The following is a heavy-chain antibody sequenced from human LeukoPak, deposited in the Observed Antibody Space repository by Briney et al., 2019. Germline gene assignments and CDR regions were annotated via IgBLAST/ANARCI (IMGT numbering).Heavy chain of an antibody. CDR1: GFTFSVYW. D-gene: IGHD3-9*01. CDR3: ARSLRYFDWLHTSYYFGY. Sequence: GGSLRLSCVASGFTFSVYWMSWVRQAPGKGLEWVANIKQDGSEKYYVDSVKGRFTISRDNAKNSLYLQMNSLRAEDTAVYYCARSLRYFDWLHTSYYFGYWGQGTLVSVSS. CDR2: IKQDGSEK. J-gene: IGHJ4*02. V-gene: IGHV3-7*01.